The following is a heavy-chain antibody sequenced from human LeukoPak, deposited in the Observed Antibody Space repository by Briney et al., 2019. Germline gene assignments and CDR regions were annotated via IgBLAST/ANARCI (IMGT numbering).Heavy chain of an antibody. D-gene: IGHD4-23*01. CDR3: ARDRRPTTVVTPGAFDI. J-gene: IGHJ3*02. CDR1: GYTFTSYY. V-gene: IGHV1-46*01. CDR2: INPSGGST. Sequence: GASVNVSCKASGYTFTSYYMHWERQAPGQGLEWMGIINPSGGSTSYAQKFQGRVTMTRDTSTSTVYMELSSLRSEDTAVYYCARDRRPTTVVTPGAFDIWGQGTMVTVSS.